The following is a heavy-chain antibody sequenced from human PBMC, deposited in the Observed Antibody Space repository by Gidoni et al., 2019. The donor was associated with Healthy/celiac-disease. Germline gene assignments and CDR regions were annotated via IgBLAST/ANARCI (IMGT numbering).Heavy chain of an antibody. CDR3: ARTIVGATDCFDY. J-gene: IGHJ4*02. CDR1: GGSLSSSSYY. Sequence: QLQLQESRSVLVEPSETLSLTCTVPGGSLSSSSYYWGWIRQPPGKGLVWIGSIYYSGSTYYNPSLKSRVTISVDTSKNQFSLKLSSVTAADTAVYYCARTIVGATDCFDYWGQGTLVTVSS. V-gene: IGHV4-39*01. D-gene: IGHD1-26*01. CDR2: IYYSGST.